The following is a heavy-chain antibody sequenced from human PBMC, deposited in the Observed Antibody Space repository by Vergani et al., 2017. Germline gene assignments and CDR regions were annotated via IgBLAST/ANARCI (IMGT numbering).Heavy chain of an antibody. CDR3: ARGRVLRGVIPGY. J-gene: IGHJ4*02. CDR1: GGSFSGYY. V-gene: IGHV4-34*01. D-gene: IGHD3-10*01. Sequence: QVQLQQWGAGLLKPSEALSLTCAVYGGSFSGYYWSWIRQPPGKGLEWIGEINYSGSTNYNPSLKSRVTISTDTSKNHFSLKLSSVTAADTAVYYCARGRVLRGVIPGYWGQGSLVTVSS. CDR2: INYSGST.